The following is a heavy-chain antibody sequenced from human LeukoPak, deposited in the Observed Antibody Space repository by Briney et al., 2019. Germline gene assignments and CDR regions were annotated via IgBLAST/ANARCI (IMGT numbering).Heavy chain of an antibody. CDR2: INPNSGGT. J-gene: IGHJ4*02. CDR1: GYTFTGYY. D-gene: IGHD2-8*01. CDR3: ARGGAPGIYWTNGVCYRDLVGPSDY. V-gene: IGHV1-2*02. Sequence: ASVKVSCKASGYTFTGYYMHWVRQAPGQGLEWMGWINPNSGGTNYAQKFQGRVTMTRDTSISTAYMELSRLRSDDTAVYYCARGGAPGIYWTNGVCYRDLVGPSDYWGQGTLVTVSS.